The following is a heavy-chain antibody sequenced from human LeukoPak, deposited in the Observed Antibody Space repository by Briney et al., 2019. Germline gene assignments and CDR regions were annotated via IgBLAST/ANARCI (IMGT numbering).Heavy chain of an antibody. CDR1: GFTFSSYG. V-gene: IGHV3-23*01. Sequence: PGGSLRLSCAASGFTFSSYGMSWLRQPPGKGPEWVSTIDASGGSTYYADSVKGRFTISRDNSKNTLYLQMNSLRAEDTALYYCANLYSTNYWGQGTLVTVSS. CDR2: IDASGGST. D-gene: IGHD6-13*01. J-gene: IGHJ4*02. CDR3: ANLYSTNY.